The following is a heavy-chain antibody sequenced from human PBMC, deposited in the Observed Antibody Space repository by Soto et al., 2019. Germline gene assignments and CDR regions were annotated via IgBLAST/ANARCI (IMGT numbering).Heavy chain of an antibody. CDR3: AALDGDLDY. J-gene: IGHJ4*02. CDR1: GDSFSSYY. D-gene: IGHD3-10*01. Sequence: SETRSLTCTVCGDSFSSYYWTWIRQPPGKRLEWVAYIFHTGNTNYNPSLKSRVTISVDTSKNQFSLKLRSVTPADTAVYYCAALDGDLDYWGPGTLVTVSS. V-gene: IGHV4-59*01. CDR2: IFHTGNT.